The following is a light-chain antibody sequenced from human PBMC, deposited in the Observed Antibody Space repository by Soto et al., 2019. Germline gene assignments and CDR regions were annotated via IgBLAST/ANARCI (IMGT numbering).Light chain of an antibody. CDR3: CSSTNSDTRV. Sequence: QSVLTQPASVSGSPGQSIAISCTGTSSDIGAYDHVSWYQHHPGKAPKLIISEVNNRPSGVSTRFSGSKSDCTASLTISGLQAEDEAHYYCCSSTNSDTRVFGTGTKGTVL. CDR2: EVN. J-gene: IGLJ1*01. V-gene: IGLV2-14*01. CDR1: SSDIGAYDH.